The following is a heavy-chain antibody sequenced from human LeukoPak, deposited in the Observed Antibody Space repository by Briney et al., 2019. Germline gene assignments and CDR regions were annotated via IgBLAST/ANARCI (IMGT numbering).Heavy chain of an antibody. CDR3: ARDSWLPY. CDR2: IYTSGST. V-gene: IGHV4-61*02. D-gene: IGHD3-22*01. CDR1: GGSISSGSYY. Sequence: EPSETLSLTCTVSGGSISSGSYYWSWIRQPAGKGLEWIGRIYTSGSTNYNPSLKSRVTMSVDTSKNQFSLKLSSVTAADTAVYYCARDSWLPYWGQGTLVTVSS. J-gene: IGHJ4*02.